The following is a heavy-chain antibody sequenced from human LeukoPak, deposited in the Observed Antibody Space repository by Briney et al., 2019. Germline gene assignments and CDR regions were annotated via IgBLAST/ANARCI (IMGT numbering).Heavy chain of an antibody. CDR1: GFIFSTYA. V-gene: IGHV3-23*01. CDR2: ISGSGGST. Sequence: GGSLRLSCAASGFIFSTYAMNWVRQAPGKGLEWVSAISGSGGSTHYADSVKGRFTISRDNSKNTLYLQMNSLRAEDTAVYYCAKVLNYYASGYFDYWGQGTLVTVSS. D-gene: IGHD3-10*01. CDR3: AKVLNYYASGYFDY. J-gene: IGHJ4*02.